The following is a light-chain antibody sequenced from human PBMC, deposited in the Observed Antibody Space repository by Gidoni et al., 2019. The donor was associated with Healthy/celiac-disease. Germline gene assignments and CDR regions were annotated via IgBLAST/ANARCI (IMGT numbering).Light chain of an antibody. V-gene: IGLV1-44*01. J-gene: IGLJ1*01. CDR1: SSNIGSNT. Sequence: QSVLTQPPSASGTPGQRVTSSCSGSSSNIGSNTVNWYQQLPGTAPKLLIYSNNQRPSGVPDRFSGSKSGTSASLAIRGLQSEDEADYYCAAWDDSLNGPYVFGTGTKVTVL. CDR2: SNN. CDR3: AAWDDSLNGPYV.